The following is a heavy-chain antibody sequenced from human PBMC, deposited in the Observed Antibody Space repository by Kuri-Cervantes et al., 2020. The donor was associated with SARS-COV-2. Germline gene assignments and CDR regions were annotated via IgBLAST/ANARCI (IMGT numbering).Heavy chain of an antibody. CDR3: ARDLGVVVPAIDYGMDV. CDR2: ISYDGSNK. D-gene: IGHD2-2*01. J-gene: IGHJ6*02. Sequence: GESLKISCAASGFTFSSYAMHWVRQAPGKGLEWVAVISYDGSNKYCADSAKGRFTISRDNSKNTLYLQMNSLRAEDTAVYYCARDLGVVVPAIDYGMDVWGQGTTVTVSS. V-gene: IGHV3-30-3*01. CDR1: GFTFSSYA.